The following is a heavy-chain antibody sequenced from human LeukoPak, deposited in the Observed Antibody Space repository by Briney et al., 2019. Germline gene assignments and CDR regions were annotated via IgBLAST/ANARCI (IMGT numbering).Heavy chain of an antibody. J-gene: IGHJ6*03. D-gene: IGHD2-15*01. CDR3: ARGYCSGGSCYSLHYYYYMDV. CDR2: INHSGST. CDR1: GGSFSGYY. Sequence: PSETLSLNCAVYGGSFSGYYWSWIRQPPGKGLEWIGEINHSGSTNYNPSLKSRVTISVDTSKNQFSLKLNSVTAADTAVYYCARGYCSGGSCYSLHYYYYMDVWGKGTTVTVSS. V-gene: IGHV4-34*01.